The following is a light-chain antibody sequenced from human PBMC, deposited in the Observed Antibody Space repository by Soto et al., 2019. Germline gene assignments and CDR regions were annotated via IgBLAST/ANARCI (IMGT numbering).Light chain of an antibody. Sequence: QSVLTQPASVSGSPGQSITISCTGTSSDVGGYNYVSWYQQHPGKAPKLMIYEVSNRPSGVSNCFSGSKSGNTASLTISGLQAEDEADYYCSSYTSSNTYVFGTGTKLTVL. CDR1: SSDVGGYNY. CDR3: SSYTSSNTYV. V-gene: IGLV2-14*01. CDR2: EVS. J-gene: IGLJ1*01.